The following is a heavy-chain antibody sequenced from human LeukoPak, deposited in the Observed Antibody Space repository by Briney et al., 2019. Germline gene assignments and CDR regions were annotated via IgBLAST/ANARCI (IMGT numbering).Heavy chain of an antibody. CDR2: ISSSGSTI. Sequence: PGGSLRLSCAASGFTFSSYEMNWVRQAPGKGLEWVSYISSSGSTIYYADSVKGRFTISRDNSKNTLYLQMNSLRAEDTAVYCCAKDKSYRVAAAGIFDYWGQGTLVTVSS. CDR1: GFTFSSYE. V-gene: IGHV3-48*03. CDR3: AKDKSYRVAAAGIFDY. D-gene: IGHD6-13*01. J-gene: IGHJ4*02.